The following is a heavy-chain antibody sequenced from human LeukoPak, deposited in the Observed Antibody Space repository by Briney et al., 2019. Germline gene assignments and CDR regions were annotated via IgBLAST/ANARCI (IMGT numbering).Heavy chain of an antibody. D-gene: IGHD2-2*01. J-gene: IGHJ4*02. CDR2: ISAYNGNT. CDR1: GYTFTSYG. CDR3: ARGSRYCSSTSCYYLDY. V-gene: IGHV1-18*01. Sequence: VKVSCKASGYTFTSYGISWVRQAPGQGLEWMGWISAYNGNTNYAQKLQGRVTMTTDTSTSTAYMELRSLRSDDTAVYYCARGSRYCSSTSCYYLDYWGQGTLVTVSS.